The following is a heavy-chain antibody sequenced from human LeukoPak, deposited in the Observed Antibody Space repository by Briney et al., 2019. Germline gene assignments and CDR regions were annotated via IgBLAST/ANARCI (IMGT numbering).Heavy chain of an antibody. D-gene: IGHD6-13*01. Sequence: SETLSLTCAVYGGSFSGYYWSWVRQPPGKGLEWVGEINHSGSTNYNPSLKSRVTILVETSKNQFFLKLSSGTAADTAVYYCATYDTEGYSIMGYFDYWGQGTLVTVSS. CDR2: INHSGST. CDR3: ATYDTEGYSIMGYFDY. CDR1: GGSFSGYY. V-gene: IGHV4-34*01. J-gene: IGHJ4*02.